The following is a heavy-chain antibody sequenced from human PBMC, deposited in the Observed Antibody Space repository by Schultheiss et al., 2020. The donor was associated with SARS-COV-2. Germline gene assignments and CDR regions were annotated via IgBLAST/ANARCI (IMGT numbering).Heavy chain of an antibody. Sequence: ASVKVSCKASGYTFTSYGISWVRQAPGQGLEWMGWISAYNGNTNYAQKLQGRVTMTTDTSTSTAYMELRSLRSDDTAVYYCARSEGLVATTLGAPDYWGQGTLVTVSS. CDR1: GYTFTSYG. J-gene: IGHJ4*02. V-gene: IGHV1-18*01. CDR2: ISAYNGNT. D-gene: IGHD5-12*01. CDR3: ARSEGLVATTLGAPDY.